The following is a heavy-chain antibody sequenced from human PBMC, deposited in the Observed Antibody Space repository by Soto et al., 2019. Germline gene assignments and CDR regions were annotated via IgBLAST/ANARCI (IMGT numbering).Heavy chain of an antibody. J-gene: IGHJ4*02. Sequence: GGSLRLSCAASGFTFSSYGMHWVRQAPGKGLEWVAVISYDGSNKYYADSVKGRFTISRDNSKNTLYLQMNSLRAEDTAVYYCAKSPRSGGSCYFDYWGQGTLVTVSS. D-gene: IGHD2-15*01. V-gene: IGHV3-30*18. CDR2: ISYDGSNK. CDR3: AKSPRSGGSCYFDY. CDR1: GFTFSSYG.